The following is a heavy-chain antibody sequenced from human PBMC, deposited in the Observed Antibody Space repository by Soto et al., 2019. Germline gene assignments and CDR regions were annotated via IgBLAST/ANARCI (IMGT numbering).Heavy chain of an antibody. CDR2: ISGSGGST. V-gene: IGHV3-23*01. D-gene: IGHD2-15*01. CDR3: AKGYCSGGSCYDFDY. J-gene: IGHJ4*02. Sequence: EVQLLESGGGLVQPGGSLRLSCAASGFTFSSYAMSWVRQAPGKGLEWVSAISGSGGSTYYADSVKGRFTISRDNSKNTLYLQLNSLRAEDTAVYYCAKGYCSGGSCYDFDYWGQGTLVTVSS. CDR1: GFTFSSYA.